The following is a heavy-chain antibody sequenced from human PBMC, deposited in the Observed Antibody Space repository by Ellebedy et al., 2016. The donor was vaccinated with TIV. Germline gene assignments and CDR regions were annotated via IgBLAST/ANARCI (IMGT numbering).Heavy chain of an antibody. Sequence: GESLKISXAASGFTFSSSWMHWVRQVPGKGLVWLSQINGDGSSTMYADSVKGRFTISRDNAKNTLYMQMNSLRAEDTAVYYCVGLGYTSGWYYWGQGTLVTVSS. CDR3: VGLGYTSGWYY. J-gene: IGHJ4*02. V-gene: IGHV3-74*03. CDR2: INGDGSST. D-gene: IGHD6-19*01. CDR1: GFTFSSSW.